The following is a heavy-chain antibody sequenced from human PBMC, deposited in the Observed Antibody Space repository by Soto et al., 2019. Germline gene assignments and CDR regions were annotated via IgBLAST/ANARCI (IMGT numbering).Heavy chain of an antibody. J-gene: IGHJ5*02. D-gene: IGHD1-1*01. Sequence: PSETLSLTCTVSGASISGFYWSWIRKSAGKGLEWIGRIYATGTTDYNPSLKSRVMMSVDTSMKQFSLKLRSVTAADTAVYYCVRDGTKTLRDWFDPWGQGISVPVSS. CDR1: GASISGFY. CDR2: IYATGTT. CDR3: VRDGTKTLRDWFDP. V-gene: IGHV4-4*07.